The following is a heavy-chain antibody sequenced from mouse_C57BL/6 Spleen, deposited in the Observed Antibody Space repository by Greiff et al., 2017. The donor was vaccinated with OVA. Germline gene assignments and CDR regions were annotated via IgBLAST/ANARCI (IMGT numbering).Heavy chain of an antibody. Sequence: VQLQQPGAELVRPGSSVKLSCKASGYTFTSYWMHWVKQRPIQGLEWIGNIDPSDSETHYNQKFKDKATLTVDKSSSTAYMQLSSLTSEDSAVYYCARGIYDGYFFAYWGQGTLVTVSA. CDR3: ARGIYDGYFFAY. D-gene: IGHD2-3*01. CDR1: GYTFTSYW. CDR2: IDPSDSET. J-gene: IGHJ3*01. V-gene: IGHV1-52*01.